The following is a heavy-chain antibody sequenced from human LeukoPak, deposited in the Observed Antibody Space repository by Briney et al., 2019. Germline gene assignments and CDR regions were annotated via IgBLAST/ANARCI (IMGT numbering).Heavy chain of an antibody. CDR1: GYTVTSYG. CDR2: ISAYNGNT. Sequence: ASVNVSCKASGYTVTSYGISWVRQAPGQGLEWMGWISAYNGNTNYAQKLQGRVTMTTDTSTSTAYMELRSLRSDDTAVYYCARVPAAAGIDYWGQGTLVTVSS. V-gene: IGHV1-18*01. D-gene: IGHD6-13*01. CDR3: ARVPAAAGIDY. J-gene: IGHJ4*02.